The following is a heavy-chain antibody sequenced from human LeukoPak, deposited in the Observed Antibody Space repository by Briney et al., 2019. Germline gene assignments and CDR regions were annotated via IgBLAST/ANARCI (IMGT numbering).Heavy chain of an antibody. CDR1: GGSISSYY. Sequence: PSETLSLTCTVSGGSISSYYWSWIRQPPGKGLEWIGYTYYSGSTNYNPSLKSRVTISVDTSKNQFSLKLSSVTAADTAVYYCARGTGTAMPKGLGYWGQGTLVTVSS. CDR2: TYYSGST. CDR3: ARGTGTAMPKGLGY. D-gene: IGHD5-18*01. J-gene: IGHJ4*02. V-gene: IGHV4-59*01.